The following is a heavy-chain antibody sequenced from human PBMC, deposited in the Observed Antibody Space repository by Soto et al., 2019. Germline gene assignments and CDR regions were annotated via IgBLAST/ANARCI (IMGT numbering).Heavy chain of an antibody. CDR3: ARDLHYYDSSGSGMDV. D-gene: IGHD3-22*01. J-gene: IGHJ6*02. Sequence: GASVKVSCKASGYTFTGYYMHWVRQAPGQGLEWMGWINPNSGGTNYAQKFQGWVTMTRDTSISTAYMELSRLRSDDTAVYYCARDLHYYDSSGSGMDVWGQGTTVTVSS. CDR2: INPNSGGT. V-gene: IGHV1-2*04. CDR1: GYTFTGYY.